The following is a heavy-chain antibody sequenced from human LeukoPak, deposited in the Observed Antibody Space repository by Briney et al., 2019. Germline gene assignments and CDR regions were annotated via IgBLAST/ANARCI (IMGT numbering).Heavy chain of an antibody. V-gene: IGHV1-18*01. CDR1: GYTFSSYG. D-gene: IGHD2-2*01. CDR2: ISAYNGNT. CDR3: ARDVGEYCSSFNCYASNC. Sequence: GASVKVSCKASGYTFSSYGISWVRQAPGQGLEWMGWISAYNGNTNYAQKLQGRVTMTTDTSTSTAYMELRSLRSDDTAVYYCARDVGEYCSSFNCYASNCWGQGTLITVSS. J-gene: IGHJ4*02.